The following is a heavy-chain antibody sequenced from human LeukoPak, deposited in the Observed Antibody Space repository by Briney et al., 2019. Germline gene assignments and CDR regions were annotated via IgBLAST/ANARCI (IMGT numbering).Heavy chain of an antibody. D-gene: IGHD5-24*01. V-gene: IGHV3-7*01. CDR2: IGLDGAQK. CDR3: ARWRGLQSEFDC. Sequence: GGSLRLSCAASGFTFSSHSMGWVRQAPGKGLECVATIGLDGAQKDFVDSVKDRFTLSRDNAKNSLFLEMNRLRVEDTAVYYCARWRGLQSEFDCWGQGTLVTVSS. CDR1: GFTFSSHS. J-gene: IGHJ4*02.